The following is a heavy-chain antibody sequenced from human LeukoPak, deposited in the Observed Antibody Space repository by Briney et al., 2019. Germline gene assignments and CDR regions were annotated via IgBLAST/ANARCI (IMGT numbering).Heavy chain of an antibody. Sequence: GASVKVSCRASGYTFTSYDINWVRQAPGQGLEWMGWMNPNSGDTGYAERFQGRVSFTKNTSIRTAYMELTALRSDDTAVYYCARGPDIVGAPGYWFDPWGQGTLVTVSS. J-gene: IGHJ5*02. CDR3: ARGPDIVGAPGYWFDP. CDR1: GYTFTSYD. D-gene: IGHD1-26*01. V-gene: IGHV1-8*01. CDR2: MNPNSGDT.